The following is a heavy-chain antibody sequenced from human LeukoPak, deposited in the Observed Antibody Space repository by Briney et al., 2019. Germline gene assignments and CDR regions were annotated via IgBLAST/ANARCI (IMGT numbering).Heavy chain of an antibody. CDR3: ARHPARYYYDSSGYYSGSGYMDV. J-gene: IGHJ6*03. CDR1: GLTFSTYG. CDR2: IGGSGGGT. D-gene: IGHD3-22*01. V-gene: IGHV3-23*01. Sequence: PGGSLRLSCAASGLTFSTYGMSWVRQAPGKGLEWVSAIGGSGGGTYYADSVKGRFTISRDNSKNTLYLQMNSLRAEDTAVYYCARHPARYYYDSSGYYSGSGYMDVWGKGTTVTISS.